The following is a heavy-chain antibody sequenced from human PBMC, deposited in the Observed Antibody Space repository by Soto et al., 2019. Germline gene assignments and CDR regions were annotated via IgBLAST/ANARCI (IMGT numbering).Heavy chain of an antibody. CDR2: IWYDGSNK. J-gene: IGHJ5*02. Sequence: GGSLRLSCAASGFTFSSYGMHWVRQAPGKGLEWVAVIWYDGSNKYYADSVKGRFTISRYNSKNTLYLQMNSLRAEDTAVYYCARDRNSNNWFDPWGQGTLVTVSS. V-gene: IGHV3-33*01. D-gene: IGHD2-15*01. CDR3: ARDRNSNNWFDP. CDR1: GFTFSSYG.